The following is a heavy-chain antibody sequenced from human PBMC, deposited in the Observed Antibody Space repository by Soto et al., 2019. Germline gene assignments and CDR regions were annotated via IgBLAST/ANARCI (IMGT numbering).Heavy chain of an antibody. CDR1: GFTFSTYW. CDR3: ARDRYRFDP. CDR2: IHTDGTST. Sequence: EVQLVESGGGLVQPGGSLRLSCAASGFTFSTYWMHWVRQTPGKGLVWVSRIHTDGTSTNYADSVQGRFTISRDNAKNTLYLQMNSLRVDDTAVYYCARDRYRFDPWGQGTLVTVSS. J-gene: IGHJ5*02. D-gene: IGHD3-16*02. V-gene: IGHV3-74*01.